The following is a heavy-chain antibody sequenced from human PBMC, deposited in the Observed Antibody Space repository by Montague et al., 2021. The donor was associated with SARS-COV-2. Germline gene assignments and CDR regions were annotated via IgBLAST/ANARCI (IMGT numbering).Heavy chain of an antibody. J-gene: IGHJ6*02. V-gene: IGHV3-23*01. CDR3: AKDSYYYGLGYGMDV. CDR1: GFTFSNSA. CDR2: SSGSDGGT. D-gene: IGHD3-10*01. Sequence: SLRLSCAASGFTFSNSAMNWARQAPGKGLEWVSGSSGSDGGTHYADSVKGRFTISRDNSKNVLYLQMNSLRAEDTALYYCAKDSYYYGLGYGMDVWGQGTTVTVSS.